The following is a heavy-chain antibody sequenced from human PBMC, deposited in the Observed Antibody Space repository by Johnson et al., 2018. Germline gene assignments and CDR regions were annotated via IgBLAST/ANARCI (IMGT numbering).Heavy chain of an antibody. J-gene: IGHJ3*02. Sequence: VQLVQSGGGLVQPGGSLRLSCAASGFTFSNYDMHWVRQTTGKGPEWVSAIGRAGDTYSAGSVKGRFTISRENAKNSLFLQMNSLRVADTAVYYCVRDPSDAGLSGAFDIWGQGTMVTVSS. CDR3: VRDPSDAGLSGAFDI. V-gene: IGHV3-13*01. CDR1: GFTFSNYD. CDR2: IGRAGDT. D-gene: IGHD3-16*02.